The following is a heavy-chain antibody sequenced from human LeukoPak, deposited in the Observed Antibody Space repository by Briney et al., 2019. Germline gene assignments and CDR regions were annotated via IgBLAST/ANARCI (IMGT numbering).Heavy chain of an antibody. CDR1: GFTFSSYA. V-gene: IGHV3-30*01. J-gene: IGHJ1*01. CDR2: ISHDGSNK. D-gene: IGHD6-13*01. Sequence: GGSLRLSCAASGFTFSSYAMHWVRQAPGKGLEWVAAISHDGSNKYHADSVKGRFTISRDNSKNTVYLQMNSLRDEDRAVYFCAGSPKYSSTWYEYFQHWGQGTLVTVSS. CDR3: AGSPKYSSTWYEYFQH.